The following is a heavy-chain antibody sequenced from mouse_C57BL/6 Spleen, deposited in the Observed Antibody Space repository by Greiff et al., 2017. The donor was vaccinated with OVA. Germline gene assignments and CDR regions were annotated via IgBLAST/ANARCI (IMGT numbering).Heavy chain of an antibody. CDR2: ISSGSSTI. J-gene: IGHJ2*01. CDR3: ARRELFDY. Sequence: EVQLVESGGGLVKPGGSLKLSCAASGFTFRDYGMHWVRQAPEKGLEWVAYISSGSSTIYYADTVKGRFTISRDNAKNTLFLQMTSLRSEDTAMYYCARRELFDYWGQGTTLTVSS. V-gene: IGHV5-17*01. CDR1: GFTFRDYG.